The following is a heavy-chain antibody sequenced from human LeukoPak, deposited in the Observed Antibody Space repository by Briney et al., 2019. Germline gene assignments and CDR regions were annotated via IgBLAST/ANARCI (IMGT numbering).Heavy chain of an antibody. J-gene: IGHJ4*02. CDR2: ISSSSSYI. CDR3: ARGSKVGATVDY. V-gene: IGHV3-21*01. D-gene: IGHD1-26*01. Sequence: GGSLRLSCAASGFTFSSYEMNWVRQAPGKGLEWVSSISSSSSYIYYADSVKGRFTISRDNAKNSLYLQMNSLRAEDTAVYYCARGSKVGATVDYWGQGTLVTVSS. CDR1: GFTFSSYE.